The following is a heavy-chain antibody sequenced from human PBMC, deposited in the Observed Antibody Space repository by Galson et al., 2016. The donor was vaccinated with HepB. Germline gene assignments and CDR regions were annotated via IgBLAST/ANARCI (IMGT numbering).Heavy chain of an antibody. V-gene: IGHV4-34*01. J-gene: IGHJ5*02. D-gene: IGHD1-26*01. CDR3: ARLSGNYFRWFDP. CDR2: VNHIGGT. Sequence: SETLSLTCVVYGGSFSGYYWSWIRQPPGNGLEWIGHVNHIGGTNYNPSLKSRVTISLDTSKNQFSPNLTSVTAADTAVYYCARLSGNYFRWFDPWGRGTLVIVSS. CDR1: GGSFSGYY.